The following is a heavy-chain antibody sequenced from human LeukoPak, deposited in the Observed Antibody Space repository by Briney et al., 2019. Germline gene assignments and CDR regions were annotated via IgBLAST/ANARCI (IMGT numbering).Heavy chain of an antibody. CDR1: GFTFSRYW. CDR3: ARDVGRGFDY. V-gene: IGHV3-7*01. D-gene: IGHD3-10*01. Sequence: PGGSLRLSCAASGFTFSRYWMTWVRQVPGKGLERVANINERGNDKYYVDSVKGRFTISRDNAKNSVYLQMNSLRAEDTAVYYCARDVGRGFDYWGQGTLVTVSS. J-gene: IGHJ4*02. CDR2: INERGNDK.